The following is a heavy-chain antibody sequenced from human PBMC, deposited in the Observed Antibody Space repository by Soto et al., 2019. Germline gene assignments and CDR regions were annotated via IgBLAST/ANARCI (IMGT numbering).Heavy chain of an antibody. Sequence: GGSLRLSCAASGFTFSSYGMHWVRQAPGKGLEWVAVIWYDGSNKYYADSVKGRFTISRDNSKNTLYLQMNSLRAEDTAVYYCARATGQWLVRIYVGIDYWGQGTLVTVSS. CDR2: IWYDGSNK. D-gene: IGHD6-19*01. CDR1: GFTFSSYG. V-gene: IGHV3-33*01. J-gene: IGHJ4*02. CDR3: ARATGQWLVRIYVGIDY.